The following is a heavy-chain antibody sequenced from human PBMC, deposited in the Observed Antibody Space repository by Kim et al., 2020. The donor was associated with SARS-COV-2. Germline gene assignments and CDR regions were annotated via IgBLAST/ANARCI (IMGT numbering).Heavy chain of an antibody. CDR1: GGTFSSYT. J-gene: IGHJ3*02. Sequence: SVKVSCKASGGTFSSYTISWVRQAPGQGLEWMGRIIPILGIANYAQKFQGRVTITADKSTSTAYMELSSLRSEDTAVYYCARADPKAYYDILTGYQKGMHHDAFDIWGQGTMVTVSS. V-gene: IGHV1-69*02. CDR2: IIPILGIA. D-gene: IGHD3-9*01. CDR3: ARADPKAYYDILTGYQKGMHHDAFDI.